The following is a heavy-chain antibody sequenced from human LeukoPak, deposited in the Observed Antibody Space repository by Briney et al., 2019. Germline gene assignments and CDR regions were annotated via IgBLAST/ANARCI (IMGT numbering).Heavy chain of an antibody. D-gene: IGHD3-22*01. V-gene: IGHV4-4*08. CDR2: IHNSGRT. Sequence: SETLSLTCSVSGGSVSSYYWSWIRQSPGKGLEWIGYIHNSGRTNYNPSLKSRVTGFVDTSKNQVSLRLSSVTAADTAVYYCARPLIVGSKGAFDIWGQGTMVTVSS. CDR1: GGSVSSYY. CDR3: ARPLIVGSKGAFDI. J-gene: IGHJ3*02.